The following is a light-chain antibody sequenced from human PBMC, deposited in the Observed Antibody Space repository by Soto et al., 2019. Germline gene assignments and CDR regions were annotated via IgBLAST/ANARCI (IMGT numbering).Light chain of an antibody. V-gene: IGKV3-20*01. J-gene: IGKJ1*01. CDR3: QQYGSSGT. CDR1: QSVSNNY. Sequence: EIGLPQSPGTLSLSPGGKATLSCRASQSVSNNYLAWYQQKPGQAPRLLIYGASNRATGIPDRFSGSGSGTDFTLTISRLEPEDFAVYYCQQYGSSGTFGQGTKVDIK. CDR2: GAS.